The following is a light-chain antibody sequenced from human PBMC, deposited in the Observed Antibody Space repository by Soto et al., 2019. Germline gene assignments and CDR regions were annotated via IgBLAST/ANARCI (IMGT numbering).Light chain of an antibody. Sequence: QSALTQPASVSGSPGQSITISCTGTSSVVGGYNYVSWYQQHPGKAPKLMIYDVSNRPSGVSNRFSGSKSGNTASLTISGLQAEDESDYYCSSYTTSGSLVFGGGTKLTVL. CDR3: SSYTTSGSLV. J-gene: IGLJ2*01. CDR1: SSVVGGYNY. CDR2: DVS. V-gene: IGLV2-14*01.